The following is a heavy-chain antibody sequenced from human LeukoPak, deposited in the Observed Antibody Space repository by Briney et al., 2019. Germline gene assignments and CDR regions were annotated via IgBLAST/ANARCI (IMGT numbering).Heavy chain of an antibody. CDR3: ARAGVSYWDYHMDV. J-gene: IGHJ6*03. CDR2: IYPRDSDT. Sequence: GESLKISCKASGYSFTNHWIGWVRQMPGKGLEWMGIIYPRDSDTRYSPSFQGQVTISADKSISTAYLQWSSLKASDSAIYYCARAGVSYWDYHMDVWGKGTTVTASS. CDR1: GYSFTNHW. D-gene: IGHD1-26*01. V-gene: IGHV5-51*01.